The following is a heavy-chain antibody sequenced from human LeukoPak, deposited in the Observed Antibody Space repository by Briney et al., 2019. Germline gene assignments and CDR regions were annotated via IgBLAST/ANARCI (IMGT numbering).Heavy chain of an antibody. CDR2: IAIGADTT. D-gene: IGHD6-6*01. J-gene: IGHJ4*02. Sequence: GGSLRLSCTASGFTFTNHGMTWVRQAPGKGLEWVSAIAIGADTTYYEDSVKGRFTISRDNSKSTLYLQMNGLRVEDTGIYYCAKGIRPNDYWGQGTLVTVSS. CDR3: AKGIRPNDY. V-gene: IGHV3-23*01. CDR1: GFTFTNHG.